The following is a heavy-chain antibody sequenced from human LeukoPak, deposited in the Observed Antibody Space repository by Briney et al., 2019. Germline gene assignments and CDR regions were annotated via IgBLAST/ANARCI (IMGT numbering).Heavy chain of an antibody. D-gene: IGHD1-26*01. CDR3: ARVKWELRGAFDY. V-gene: IGHV4-30-2*01. CDR1: GGSISSGGYY. J-gene: IGHJ4*02. CDR2: IYHSGST. Sequence: SQTLSLTCTVPGGSISSGGYYWSWIRQPPGKGLEWIGYIYHSGSTYYNPSLKSRVTISVDRSKNQFSLKLSSVTAADTAVYYCARVKWELRGAFDYWGQGTLVTVSS.